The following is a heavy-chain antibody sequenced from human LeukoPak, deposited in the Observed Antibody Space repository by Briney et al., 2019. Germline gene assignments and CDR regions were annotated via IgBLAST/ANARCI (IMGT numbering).Heavy chain of an antibody. CDR3: ARRGRIPDY. CDR2: VYYSGNT. CDR1: GDSISSYY. Sequence: SETLSLTCTVSGDSISSYYWSWIRQTPGKGLEWIGFVYYSGNTNYNPTLKSRVTMSVDTSKNQFSLRLSSVTAADTAMYYCARRGRIPDYWGQGTLVTVSS. V-gene: IGHV4-59*01. J-gene: IGHJ4*02. D-gene: IGHD2-21*01.